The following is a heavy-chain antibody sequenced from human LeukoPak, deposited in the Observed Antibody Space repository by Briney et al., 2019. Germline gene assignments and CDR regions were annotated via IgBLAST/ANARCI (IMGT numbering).Heavy chain of an antibody. Sequence: GESLKISCKGSGYLFTSYWIAWVRQMPRKGLEWMGIIHPADSDTRYSPSFQGQVTISADKSISTAFLRWTSLKASDTAIYYCARGRGTGSPIGPRYFDLWGRGTLVTVSS. CDR1: GYLFTSYW. D-gene: IGHD3-10*01. CDR2: IHPADSDT. CDR3: ARGRGTGSPIGPRYFDL. V-gene: IGHV5-51*01. J-gene: IGHJ2*01.